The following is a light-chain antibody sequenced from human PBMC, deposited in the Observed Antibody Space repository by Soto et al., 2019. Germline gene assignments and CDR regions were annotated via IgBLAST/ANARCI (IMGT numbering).Light chain of an antibody. CDR2: DVS. V-gene: IGLV2-14*03. J-gene: IGLJ1*01. CDR1: SSDVGAYTF. Sequence: QSALTQPASVSGSPGQSITISCTGTSSDVGAYTFVSWYQQHPDKVPKLMIFDVSRRPSGVSDRFSGSKSGNTASLTISGLQPDDEADYYCSSYTRSSTHVFGSGTKLTVL. CDR3: SSYTRSSTHV.